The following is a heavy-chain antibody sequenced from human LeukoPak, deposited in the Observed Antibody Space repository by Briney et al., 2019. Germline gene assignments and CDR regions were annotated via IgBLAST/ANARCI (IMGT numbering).Heavy chain of an antibody. CDR2: FDPEDGET. Sequence: ASVKVSCKVSGYTLTELSMHWVRQAPGKGLEWMGGFDPEDGETIYAQKFQGRVTMTEDTSTDTAYMELSRLRSDDTAVYYCARDIENTIFGVPGGDVWGKGTTVTVSS. CDR3: ARDIENTIFGVPGGDV. CDR1: GYTLTELS. J-gene: IGHJ6*04. V-gene: IGHV1-24*01. D-gene: IGHD3-3*01.